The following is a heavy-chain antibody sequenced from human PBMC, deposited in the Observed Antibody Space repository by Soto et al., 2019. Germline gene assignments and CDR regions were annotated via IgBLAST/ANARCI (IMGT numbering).Heavy chain of an antibody. CDR2: VSGGGGSP. Sequence: EVQLLESGGGLVEPGGSLRLSCAASGFSFSSYAMSWVRQAPGKGLEWVSSVSGGGGSPFYADSVKGRFTGSRDNSKNTLYLQIDSLRADDTAVYYCAVARYSGYEPRPFDYWGQGTLVTVSS. CDR3: AVARYSGYEPRPFDY. J-gene: IGHJ4*02. D-gene: IGHD5-12*01. V-gene: IGHV3-23*01. CDR1: GFSFSSYA.